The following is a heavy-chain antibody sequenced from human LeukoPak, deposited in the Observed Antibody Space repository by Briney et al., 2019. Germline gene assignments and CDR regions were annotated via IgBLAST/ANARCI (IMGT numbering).Heavy chain of an antibody. D-gene: IGHD3-22*01. CDR3: ARDNLSSGWSLGAFDI. CDR1: GFTVSSNY. Sequence: PGGSLRLSCAASGFTVSSNYMSWVRQAPGKGLEWVSVIYSGGSTYYADSVKGRFTISRDNSKNTLYLQMNSLRAEDTAVYYCARDNLSSGWSLGAFDIWGQGTMVTVSS. J-gene: IGHJ3*02. V-gene: IGHV3-53*01. CDR2: IYSGGST.